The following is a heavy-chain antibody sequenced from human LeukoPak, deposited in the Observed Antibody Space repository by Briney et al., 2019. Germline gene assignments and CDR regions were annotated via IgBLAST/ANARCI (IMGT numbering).Heavy chain of an antibody. Sequence: PGGSLRLSCAASGFTFSSYAMSWVRQAPGKGLEWVSAISGSGGSTYYADSVKGRFTISRDNSKNTLYLQMNGLRAEDTAVYYCAKDLCSGGSCYSGWDYWGQGTLVTVSS. CDR2: ISGSGGST. J-gene: IGHJ4*02. CDR1: GFTFSSYA. V-gene: IGHV3-23*01. CDR3: AKDLCSGGSCYSGWDY. D-gene: IGHD2-15*01.